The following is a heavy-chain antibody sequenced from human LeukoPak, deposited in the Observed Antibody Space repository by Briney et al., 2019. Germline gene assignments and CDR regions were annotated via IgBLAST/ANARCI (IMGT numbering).Heavy chain of an antibody. Sequence: PSETLSLTCTVSGGSISSSSYYWGWIRQPPGKGLEWIGSIYYSGSTYYNPSLKSRVTISVDTSKNQFSLKLSSVTAADTAVYYCARRDGYSYGHLDYWGQGTLVTVSS. CDR2: IYYSGST. CDR3: ARRDGYSYGHLDY. V-gene: IGHV4-39*01. J-gene: IGHJ4*02. CDR1: GGSISSSSYY. D-gene: IGHD5-18*01.